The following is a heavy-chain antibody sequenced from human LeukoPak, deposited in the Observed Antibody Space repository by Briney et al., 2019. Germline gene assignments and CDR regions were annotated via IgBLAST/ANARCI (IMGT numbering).Heavy chain of an antibody. CDR2: ISGSSDAI. D-gene: IGHD3-22*01. V-gene: IGHV3-48*01. Sequence: GGSLRLSCAASGFAFSSYGMNWVRQAPGKGLEWISYISGSSDAIYYADSVKGRFTVSRDNSKNTLYLQMNSLRAEDTAVYYCARPYYYDSSGYPSYFDYWGQGTLVTVSS. CDR3: ARPYYYDSSGYPSYFDY. CDR1: GFAFSSYG. J-gene: IGHJ4*02.